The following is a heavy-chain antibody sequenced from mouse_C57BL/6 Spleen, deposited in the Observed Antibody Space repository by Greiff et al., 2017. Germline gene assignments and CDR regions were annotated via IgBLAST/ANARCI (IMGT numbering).Heavy chain of an antibody. V-gene: IGHV5-4*01. CDR2: ISDGGSYT. CDR3: ARGGTTVVDWYFDV. J-gene: IGHJ1*03. D-gene: IGHD1-1*01. Sequence: EVQRVESGGGLVKPGGSLKLSCAASGFTFSSYAMSWVRQTPEKRLEWVATISDGGSYTYYPDNVKGRFPISRDNAKNNLYLQMSHLKSEDTAMYYCARGGTTVVDWYFDVWGTGTTVTVSS. CDR1: GFTFSSYA.